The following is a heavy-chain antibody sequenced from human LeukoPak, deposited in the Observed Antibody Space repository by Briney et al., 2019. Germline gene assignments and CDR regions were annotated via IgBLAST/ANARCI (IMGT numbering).Heavy chain of an antibody. J-gene: IGHJ4*02. V-gene: IGHV5-51*01. Sequence: GESLKISCKGSGYSFASYWIGWVRQMPGKGLEWMGITDPDDSETRYSASFQGQVTISADKSISIAYLQWSSLKASDTAMYYCARFLGPSGGLDYWGQGTRVTVSS. CDR3: ARFLGPSGGLDY. CDR2: TDPDDSET. CDR1: GYSFASYW. D-gene: IGHD3/OR15-3a*01.